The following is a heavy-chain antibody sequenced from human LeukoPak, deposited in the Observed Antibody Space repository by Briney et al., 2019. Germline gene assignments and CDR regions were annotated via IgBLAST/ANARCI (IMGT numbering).Heavy chain of an antibody. V-gene: IGHV6-1*01. CDR3: ARLNTVSGYYFDY. CDR2: TYYRSKWYN. Sequence: SQTLSLTCAISGDSVSSNSAAWNWIRQSPSRGLEWLGRTYYRSKWYNDYAVSMKSRITINPDTSKNQFSLQLNSVTAADTAVYYCARLNTVSGYYFDYWGQGTLVTVSS. J-gene: IGHJ4*02. CDR1: GDSVSSNSAA. D-gene: IGHD3-10*01.